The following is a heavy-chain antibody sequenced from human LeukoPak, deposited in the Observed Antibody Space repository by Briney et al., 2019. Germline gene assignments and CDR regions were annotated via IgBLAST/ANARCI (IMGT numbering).Heavy chain of an antibody. Sequence: SETLSLTCTVSGGSVSSATYYWSWIRQPPGKGLEWIGYIYYSGSTNYNPSLKSRVTISVDTSKNQFSLKLSSVTAADTAVYYCARGLSDGYEYYFDYWGQGTLVTVSS. D-gene: IGHD5-12*01. CDR2: IYYSGST. V-gene: IGHV4-61*01. J-gene: IGHJ4*02. CDR1: GGSVSSATYY. CDR3: ARGLSDGYEYYFDY.